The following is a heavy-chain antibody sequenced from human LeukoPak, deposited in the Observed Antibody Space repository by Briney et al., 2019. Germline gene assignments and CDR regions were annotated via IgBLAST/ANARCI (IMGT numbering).Heavy chain of an antibody. J-gene: IGHJ4*02. CDR3: AKRDSSGYYPYYFDY. D-gene: IGHD3-22*01. V-gene: IGHV3-23*01. Sequence: GGSLRLSCGASGFTLSSYDMSWVRQAPGKGLEWVSHISVTGGSTYYADSVKGRFTISRDNSKNTLYLQMNSLRAEDTAVYYCAKRDSSGYYPYYFDYWGQGTLVTVSS. CDR2: ISVTGGST. CDR1: GFTLSSYD.